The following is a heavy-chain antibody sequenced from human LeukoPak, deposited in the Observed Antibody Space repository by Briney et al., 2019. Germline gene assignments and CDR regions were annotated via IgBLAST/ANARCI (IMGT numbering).Heavy chain of an antibody. V-gene: IGHV3-23*01. J-gene: IGHJ4*02. CDR2: ISGTGGST. Sequence: SGGSLRLSCAASGFTFSIYGMTWVRQAPGKGLEWVSAISGTGGSTYYADSVQGRFTISRDNSKNTLYLQLSSLRAEDTAVYYCAKGLLLALDYWGQRTLDTVSS. D-gene: IGHD3-22*01. CDR3: AKGLLLALDY. CDR1: GFTFSIYG.